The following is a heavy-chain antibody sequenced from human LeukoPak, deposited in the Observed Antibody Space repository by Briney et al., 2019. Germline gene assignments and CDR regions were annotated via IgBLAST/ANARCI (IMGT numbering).Heavy chain of an antibody. CDR2: ISAYNGNT. V-gene: IGHV1-18*01. Sequence: ASVKVSCKASGYTFTSYGISWVRQAPGQGLEWMGWISAYNGNTNYAQKLQGRVTMTTDTSTSTAYMELRSLRSDNTAVYYCARQNYDFWSGHQSVRLNWFDPWGQGTLVTVSS. J-gene: IGHJ5*02. CDR3: ARQNYDFWSGHQSVRLNWFDP. CDR1: GYTFTSYG. D-gene: IGHD3-3*01.